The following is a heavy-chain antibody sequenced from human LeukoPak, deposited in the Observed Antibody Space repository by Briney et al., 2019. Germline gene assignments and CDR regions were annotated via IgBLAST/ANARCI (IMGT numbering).Heavy chain of an antibody. J-gene: IGHJ4*02. CDR3: ARYHDSSVSPFDY. CDR2: ISSSSSYI. D-gene: IGHD3-22*01. V-gene: IGHV3-21*01. Sequence: GGSLRLSCAASGFTFSSYSMNWVRQAPGKGLEWVSSISSSSSYIYYADSVKGRFTISRDNAKNSLYLQMNSLRAEDTAVYYCARYHDSSVSPFDYWGQGTLVTVSS. CDR1: GFTFSSYS.